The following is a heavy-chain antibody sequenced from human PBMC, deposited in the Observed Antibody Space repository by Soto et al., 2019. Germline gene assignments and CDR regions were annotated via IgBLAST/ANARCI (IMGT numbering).Heavy chain of an antibody. D-gene: IGHD3-22*01. V-gene: IGHV1-69*06. Sequence: SVKVSCKASGGTFSSYAISWVRQAPGQGLEWMGGIIPIFGTANYAQKFQGRVTITADKSTSTAYMELSSLRSEDTAVYYCARGGYFDSSNYLAYWGLGTLVTVSS. CDR3: ARGGYFDSSNYLAY. CDR1: GGTFSSYA. J-gene: IGHJ4*02. CDR2: IIPIFGTA.